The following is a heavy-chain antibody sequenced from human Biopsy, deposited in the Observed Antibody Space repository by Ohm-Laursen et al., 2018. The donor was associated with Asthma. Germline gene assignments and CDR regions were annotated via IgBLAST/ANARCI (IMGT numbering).Heavy chain of an antibody. J-gene: IGHJ6*02. Sequence: VKISCKAPRGTFCNFAISWVRQAPGQGLEWLGGIITVFGTTNYAPKFQGRVPITADESTSTAYMEVTSLISEDTAIYYCARCQVGYSSGWSLLLKKIYYSGMDVWGQGTAVTVSS. CDR3: ARCQVGYSSGWSLLLKKIYYSGMDV. D-gene: IGHD6-19*01. CDR1: RGTFCNFA. V-gene: IGHV1-69*13. CDR2: IITVFGTT.